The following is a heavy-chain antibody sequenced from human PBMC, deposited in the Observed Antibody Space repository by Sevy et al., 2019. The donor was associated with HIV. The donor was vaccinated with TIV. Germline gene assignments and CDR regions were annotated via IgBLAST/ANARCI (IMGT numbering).Heavy chain of an antibody. Sequence: GGSLRLSCAASGFTFSNYGMHWVRLAPGKGLEWVAVIWNDGSNKYYADSVKGRFTISRDNSKNTLYLQMNSLRVEDTAVYFCARGADFNDRSAKRDFDYWGQGTLVTVSS. V-gene: IGHV3-33*01. J-gene: IGHJ4*02. D-gene: IGHD3-22*01. CDR3: ARGADFNDRSAKRDFDY. CDR2: IWNDGSNK. CDR1: GFTFSNYG.